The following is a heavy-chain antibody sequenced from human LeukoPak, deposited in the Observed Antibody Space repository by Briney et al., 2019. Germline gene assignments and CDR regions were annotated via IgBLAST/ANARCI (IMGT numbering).Heavy chain of an antibody. Sequence: PGGSLRLSCAASGFTFSIYAMNWVRQAPGKGLEWVSGISGSGGSTYYADSVKGRFTISRDNSKNTLYLQMNSLRAEDTAVYYCANAPSYGLPLHWGRGTLVTVSS. J-gene: IGHJ4*02. D-gene: IGHD1-14*01. CDR3: ANAPSYGLPLH. CDR2: ISGSGGST. V-gene: IGHV3-23*01. CDR1: GFTFSIYA.